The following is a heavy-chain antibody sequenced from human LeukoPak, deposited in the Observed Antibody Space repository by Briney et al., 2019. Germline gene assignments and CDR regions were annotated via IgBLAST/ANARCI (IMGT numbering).Heavy chain of an antibody. CDR2: IYPGDSDT. D-gene: IGHD2-15*01. J-gene: IGHJ4*02. Sequence: GESLKISCQGSGSSFTSYWIAWVGQMPGKGLEWMAIIYPGDSDTRYSPSFQGQVTISADRSISTAYLQWNSLKASDTAMYYCARPRGYCSSGSCYSIDYWGQGTLVTVSS. CDR1: GSSFTSYW. V-gene: IGHV5-51*01. CDR3: ARPRGYCSSGSCYSIDY.